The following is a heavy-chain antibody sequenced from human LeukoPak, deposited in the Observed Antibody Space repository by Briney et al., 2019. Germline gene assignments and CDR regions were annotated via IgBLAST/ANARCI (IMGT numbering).Heavy chain of an antibody. CDR1: GGSFSGYY. CDR2: INHSGST. CDR3: ARGVGSSWYFLWFDP. J-gene: IGHJ5*02. D-gene: IGHD6-13*01. Sequence: SETLSLTCAVYGGSFSGYYRSWIRQPPGKGLEWIGEINHSGSTNYNPSLKSRVTISVDTSKNQFSLKLSSVTAADTAVYYCARGVGSSWYFLWFDPWGQGTLVTVSS. V-gene: IGHV4-34*01.